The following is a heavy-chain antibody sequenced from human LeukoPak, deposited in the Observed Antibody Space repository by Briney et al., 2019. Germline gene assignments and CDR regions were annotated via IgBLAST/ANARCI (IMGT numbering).Heavy chain of an antibody. CDR2: IYTSGST. D-gene: IGHD2-2*01. Sequence: GSLRLSCAASGFTFSDHYMDWIRQPAGKGLEWIGRIYTSGSTNYNPSLKSRVTMSVDTSKNQFSLKLSSVTAADTAVYYCARVECSSTSCYWPFDYWGQGTLVTVSS. CDR1: GFTFSDHY. CDR3: ARVECSSTSCYWPFDY. J-gene: IGHJ4*02. V-gene: IGHV4-4*07.